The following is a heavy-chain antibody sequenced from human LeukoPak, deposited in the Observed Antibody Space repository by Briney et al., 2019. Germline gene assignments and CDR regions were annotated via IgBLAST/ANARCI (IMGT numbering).Heavy chain of an antibody. CDR3: ATGDGSGYYYERY. Sequence: ASVKVSCKVSGYTLTELSMHWVRQAPGKAIEWMGGFDPEDGETIYAQKLQGRVTMTEETSTDTAYMELSSLRSEDTAVYYCATGDGSGYYYERYCGQGTLVTVSS. D-gene: IGHD3-22*01. CDR1: GYTLTELS. J-gene: IGHJ4*02. V-gene: IGHV1-24*01. CDR2: FDPEDGET.